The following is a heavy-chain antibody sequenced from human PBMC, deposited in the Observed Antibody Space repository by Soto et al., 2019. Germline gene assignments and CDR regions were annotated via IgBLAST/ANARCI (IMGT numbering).Heavy chain of an antibody. CDR1: GFTFSSYW. D-gene: IGHD6-6*01. J-gene: IGHJ6*02. Sequence: GGSLRLSCAASGFTFSSYWMSWVRQAPGKGLEWVANIKQDGSEKYYVDSVKGRFTISRDNAKNSLYLQMNSLRAEDTAVYYCARDGGSSSSHYYYGMDVWGQGTTVTVSS. CDR3: ARDGGSSSSHYYYGMDV. V-gene: IGHV3-7*01. CDR2: IKQDGSEK.